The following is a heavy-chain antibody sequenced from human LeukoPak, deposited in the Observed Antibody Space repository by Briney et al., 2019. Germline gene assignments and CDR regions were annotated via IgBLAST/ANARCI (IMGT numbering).Heavy chain of an antibody. D-gene: IGHD6-19*01. V-gene: IGHV3-30-3*01. J-gene: IGHJ3*02. CDR2: ISYDGSNK. CDR3: ARGWGPWLVDAFDI. Sequence: PGRSLRLSCAASGFTFSSYAMHWVRQAPGKGLEWVAVISYDGSNKYYADSVKGRFTISRDNSKNTLYLQMNSLRAEDTAVYYCARGWGPWLVDAFDIWGQGTIVTVSS. CDR1: GFTFSSYA.